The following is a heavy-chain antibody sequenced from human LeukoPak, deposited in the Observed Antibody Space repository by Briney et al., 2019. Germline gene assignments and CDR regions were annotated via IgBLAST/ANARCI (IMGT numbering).Heavy chain of an antibody. J-gene: IGHJ4*02. CDR2: ISSSGSTI. CDR3: AREYYYDSSGYC. CDR1: GFTFSDYY. Sequence: GSLRLPCAASGFTFSDYYMSWIRQAPGKGLEWVSYISSSGSTIYYADSVKGRFTISRDNAKNSLYLQMNSLRAEDTAVYYCAREYYYDSSGYCWGQGTLVTVSS. V-gene: IGHV3-11*04. D-gene: IGHD3-22*01.